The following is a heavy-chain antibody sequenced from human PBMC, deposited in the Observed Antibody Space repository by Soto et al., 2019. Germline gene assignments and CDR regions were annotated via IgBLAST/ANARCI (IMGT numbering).Heavy chain of an antibody. V-gene: IGHV4-34*01. CDR3: ARERVYSSGWYLIDY. J-gene: IGHJ4*02. D-gene: IGHD6-19*01. CDR1: GGSFSGYY. CDR2: INHSGST. Sequence: QVQLQQWGAGLLKPSETLTLTCAVYGGSFSGYYWSWIRQPPGKGLEWIGEINHSGSTNYNPSLKSRVTISVDTPKNQFCLKLSSVTAADTAVYYCARERVYSSGWYLIDYWGQGTLVNVSS.